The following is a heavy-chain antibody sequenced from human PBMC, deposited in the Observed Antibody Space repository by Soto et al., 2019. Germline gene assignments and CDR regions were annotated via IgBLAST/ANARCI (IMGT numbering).Heavy chain of an antibody. V-gene: IGHV4-34*01. CDR2: INHSGST. CDR3: ATPYYDFWSGPPWGTQKYYFDF. J-gene: IGHJ4*02. CDR1: GGSFSGYY. Sequence: QVHLQQWGAGLLKPSETLSLTCAVYGGSFSGYYWSWIRQPPGKGLEWIGDINHSGSTNYNPSLESRITISVDTSKNQFSLTLSSVTAADTAVYYCATPYYDFWSGPPWGTQKYYFDFWGQGTLVTVSS. D-gene: IGHD3-3*01.